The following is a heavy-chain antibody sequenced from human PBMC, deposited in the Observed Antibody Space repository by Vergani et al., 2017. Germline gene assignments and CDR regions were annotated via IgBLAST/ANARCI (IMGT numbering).Heavy chain of an antibody. V-gene: IGHV1-18*01. CDR2: ISAYNGNT. CDR1: GGTFSSYG. CDR3: ARDLTYYDYVWGSYARAIVSGVAFDI. J-gene: IGHJ3*02. Sequence: QVQLVQSGAEVKKPGSSVKVSCKASGGTFSSYGNSWVRQAPGQGLEWMGWISAYNGNTNYAQKLQGRVTMTTDTSTSTAYMELRSLRSDDTAVYYCARDLTYYDYVWGSYARAIVSGVAFDIWGQGTMVTVSS. D-gene: IGHD3-16*01.